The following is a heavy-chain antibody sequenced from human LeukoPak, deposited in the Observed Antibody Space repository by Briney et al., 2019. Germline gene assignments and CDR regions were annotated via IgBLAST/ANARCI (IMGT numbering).Heavy chain of an antibody. J-gene: IGHJ4*02. CDR2: ISNSGSTR. D-gene: IGHD2-15*01. Sequence: PGGSLRLSCAASGFTFSSYEMNWVRQAPGKGLEWVSYISNSGSTRYYAESVKGRFTISRDNAKNSLYLQMNSLRAEDTAVYYCARGRGYCSGGTCYPGFLDYWGQGALVTVSS. CDR1: GFTFSSYE. CDR3: ARGRGYCSGGTCYPGFLDY. V-gene: IGHV3-48*03.